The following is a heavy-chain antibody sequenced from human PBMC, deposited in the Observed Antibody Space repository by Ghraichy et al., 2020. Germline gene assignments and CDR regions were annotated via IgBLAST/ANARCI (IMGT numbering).Heavy chain of an antibody. Sequence: SETLSLTCAVSGGSFSSDVYYWGWIRQPPGKGLEWIGSIFYSGSTYYNPSLKSRVTISVDTSKNQFSLKLSSVTAADTAVYYCASTTIAAAGTGGNWFDPWGQGTLVTVSS. CDR1: GGSFSSDVYY. CDR3: ASTTIAAAGTGGNWFDP. D-gene: IGHD6-13*01. J-gene: IGHJ5*02. V-gene: IGHV4-39*01. CDR2: IFYSGST.